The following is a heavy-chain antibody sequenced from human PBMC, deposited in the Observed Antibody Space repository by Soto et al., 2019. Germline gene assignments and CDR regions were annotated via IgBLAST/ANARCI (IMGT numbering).Heavy chain of an antibody. J-gene: IGHJ4*02. V-gene: IGHV3-23*01. CDR2: ISGNGGDI. Sequence: PGGSLRLSCAASGFTFRNYAMSWVRQAPGKGLEWVSRISGNGGDINYADSVKGRFTISRDNSKNTLYLQMNSLRAEDTAVYYCAKGITHNQPQFDYWGQGTLVTVSS. D-gene: IGHD3-10*01. CDR3: AKGITHNQPQFDY. CDR1: GFTFRNYA.